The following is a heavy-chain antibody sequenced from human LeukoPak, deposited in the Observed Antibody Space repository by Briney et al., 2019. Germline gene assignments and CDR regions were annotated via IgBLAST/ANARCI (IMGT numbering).Heavy chain of an antibody. CDR2: IYYSGST. Sequence: SETLSLTCTVSGGSISSYYWSWIRQPPGKGLEWIGYIYYSGSTNYNPSLKSRVTISVDTSKNQFSLKLSPVTAADTAVYYCARSHGYYDILTGYYVNWFDPWGQGTLVTVSS. CDR3: ARSHGYYDILTGYYVNWFDP. V-gene: IGHV4-59*08. D-gene: IGHD3-9*01. J-gene: IGHJ5*02. CDR1: GGSISSYY.